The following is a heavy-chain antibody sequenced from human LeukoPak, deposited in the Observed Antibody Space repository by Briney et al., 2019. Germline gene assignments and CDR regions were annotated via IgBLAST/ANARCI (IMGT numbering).Heavy chain of an antibody. V-gene: IGHV5-51*01. CDR1: GYRFTNYW. D-gene: IGHD3-10*01. CDR2: IYPGDSDT. J-gene: IGHJ4*02. CDR3: ARQYGSGSYDY. Sequence: GESLKIPCKGSGYRFTNYWIGWVRQMPGKGLEWMGIIYPGDSDTKYSPSFQGQVTISADKSINSAYLQWSSLKASDTAMYYCARQYGSGSYDYWGQGTLVTVSS.